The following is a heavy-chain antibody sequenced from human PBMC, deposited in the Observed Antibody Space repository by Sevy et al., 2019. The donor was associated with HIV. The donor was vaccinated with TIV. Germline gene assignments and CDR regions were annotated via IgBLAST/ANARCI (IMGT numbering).Heavy chain of an antibody. V-gene: IGHV3-74*01. J-gene: IGHJ4*02. CDR2: INGDGS. CDR3: ARGHVNDWRILDY. CDR1: GFTFSSYW. D-gene: IGHD3-3*01. Sequence: GGSLRLSCAASGFTFSSYWMHWVRQAPGKGLVWVSRINGDGSSYAYSVKGRFSVSRDNAKSTLYLQMNILRAEDTAVYYCARGHVNDWRILDYWGQGAQVTVSS.